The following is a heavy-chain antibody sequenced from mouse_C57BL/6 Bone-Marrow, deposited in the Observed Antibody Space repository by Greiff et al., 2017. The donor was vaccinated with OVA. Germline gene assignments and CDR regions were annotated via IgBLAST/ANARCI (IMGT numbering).Heavy chain of an antibody. CDR2: IDPETGGT. D-gene: IGHD1-1*01. CDR3: TRTFTTVVARWYFDV. J-gene: IGHJ1*03. Sequence: QVQLQQSGAELVRPGASVTLSCKASGYTFTDYEMHWVKQTPVHGLEWIGPIDPETGGTAYNQKFKGKAILTADKSSSTAYMELRSLTSEDSAVYYCTRTFTTVVARWYFDVWGTGTTVTVSS. CDR1: GYTFTDYE. V-gene: IGHV1-15*01.